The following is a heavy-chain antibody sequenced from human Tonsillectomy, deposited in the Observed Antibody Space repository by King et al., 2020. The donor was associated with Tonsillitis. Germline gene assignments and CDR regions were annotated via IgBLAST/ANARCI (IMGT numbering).Heavy chain of an antibody. D-gene: IGHD6-19*01. Sequence: VQLVESGGGVVQPGRSLRLSCAASGFTFSSYGMHWVRQAPGKGLEWVAVLAYDGSNTYYTDSVKGRFTISRDNSKNTLYLQMNSLRAEDTAAYYCAKEMAGGGTLDYWGQGTLVTVSS. J-gene: IGHJ4*02. V-gene: IGHV3-30*18. CDR3: AKEMAGGGTLDY. CDR2: LAYDGSNT. CDR1: GFTFSSYG.